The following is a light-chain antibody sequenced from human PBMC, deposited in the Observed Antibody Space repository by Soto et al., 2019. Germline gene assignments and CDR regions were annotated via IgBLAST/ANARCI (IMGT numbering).Light chain of an antibody. J-gene: IGLJ1*01. CDR3: SSYTSSSIDYF. Sequence: QSALTQPASVSGSHGQSITISCTGTSSDVGGYNYVSWYQQHPGKAPKLMIYEVSNRPSGVSNRFSGSKSGNTASLTISGLLAEDDGDYYCSSYTSSSIDYFFGTGTKVTVL. CDR1: SSDVGGYNY. CDR2: EVS. V-gene: IGLV2-14*01.